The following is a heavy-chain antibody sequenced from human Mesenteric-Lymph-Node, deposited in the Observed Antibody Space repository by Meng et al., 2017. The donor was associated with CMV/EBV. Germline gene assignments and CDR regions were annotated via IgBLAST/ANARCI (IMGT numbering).Heavy chain of an antibody. D-gene: IGHD1-26*01. CDR3: ARSQWELSASGDY. V-gene: IGHV3-30-3*01. Sequence: ASGFTLSSYAMHWVRQAPGKGLEWVGVISRDGNNKYYADSVKGRFITSRDNSKNTLYLQMNSLRAEDTAVYYCARSQWELSASGDYWGQGALVTVSS. CDR2: ISRDGNNK. J-gene: IGHJ4*02. CDR1: GFTLSSYA.